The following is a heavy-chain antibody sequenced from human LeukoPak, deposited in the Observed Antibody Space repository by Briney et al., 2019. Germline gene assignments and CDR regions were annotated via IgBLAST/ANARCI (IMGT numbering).Heavy chain of an antibody. CDR1: GFTFSSYA. Sequence: LAGGSLRLSCAASGFTFSSYAMNWVRQAPGKGLEWVSAISGSGGSTYYADSVKGRFTISRDNSKNTLNLQMNSLRAEDTAVYYCAKDGGGWYSSGWYYFDYWGLGTLVTVSS. CDR3: AKDGGGWYSSGWYYFDY. V-gene: IGHV3-23*01. D-gene: IGHD6-19*01. CDR2: ISGSGGST. J-gene: IGHJ4*02.